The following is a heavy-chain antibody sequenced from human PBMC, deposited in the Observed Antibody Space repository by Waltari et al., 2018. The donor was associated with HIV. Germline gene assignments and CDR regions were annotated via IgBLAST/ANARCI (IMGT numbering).Heavy chain of an antibody. CDR3: ARQLGSSSLGGVLDP. D-gene: IGHD3-16*01. V-gene: IGHV4-59*08. J-gene: IGHJ5*02. CDR1: GGSISSYY. CDR2: IYYSGST. Sequence: QVQLQESGPGMVQPSETLSLTCTVSGGSISSYYWSWIRQPPAKGLEWIGYIYYSGSTNYNPSLKSRVTISVDTSKNQFSLKLSSVTAADTAVYYCARQLGSSSLGGVLDPWGQGTLVTVSS.